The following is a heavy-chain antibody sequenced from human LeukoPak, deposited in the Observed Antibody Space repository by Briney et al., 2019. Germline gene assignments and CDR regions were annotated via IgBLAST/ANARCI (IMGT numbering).Heavy chain of an antibody. J-gene: IGHJ4*02. V-gene: IGHV5-51*01. CDR2: IYPGDSDT. CDR1: GCSFTSYW. Sequence: GGSLQISSKGAGCSFTSYWIGWVRRMAGKGREWMGIIYPGDSDTRYSPSFQGQVTISADKSISTAYLQWGSLKASDTAMYYCARWGRRVGATRFDYWGQGTLVTVSS. D-gene: IGHD1-26*01. CDR3: ARWGRRVGATRFDY.